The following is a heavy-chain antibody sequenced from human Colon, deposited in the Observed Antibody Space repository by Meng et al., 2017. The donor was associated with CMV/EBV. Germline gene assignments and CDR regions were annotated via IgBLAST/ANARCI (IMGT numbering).Heavy chain of an antibody. D-gene: IGHD3-3*01. CDR3: ARDPFQAHLLDDFLDT. CDR1: GFTFSNYW. V-gene: IGHV3-7*01. Sequence: GESLKISCAASGFTFSNYWMTWVRQAPGKGLEWVANIKQNGRETSYADSVKGRFTISRDDAKNSLYLQLNSLRPEDTAVYYCARDPFQAHLLDDFLDTWGQGTLVTVPQ. J-gene: IGHJ5*02. CDR2: IKQNGRET.